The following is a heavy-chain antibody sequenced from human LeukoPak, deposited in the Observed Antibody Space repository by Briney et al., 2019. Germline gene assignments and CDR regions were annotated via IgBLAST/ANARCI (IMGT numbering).Heavy chain of an antibody. V-gene: IGHV1-8*01. CDR1: GYTFTSYD. D-gene: IGHD3-22*01. J-gene: IGHJ4*02. CDR2: MNPNSGNT. Sequence: ASVKVSCKASGYTFTSYDINWVRQATGQGLEWMRWMNPNSGNTGYAQKFQGRVTMTRNTSISTAYMELSSLRSEDTAVYYCATRAGYYDSSGYYELDYWGQGTLVTVSS. CDR3: ATRAGYYDSSGYYELDY.